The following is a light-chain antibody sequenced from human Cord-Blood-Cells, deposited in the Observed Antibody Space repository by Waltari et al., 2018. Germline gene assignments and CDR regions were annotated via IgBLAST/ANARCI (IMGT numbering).Light chain of an antibody. J-gene: IGLJ3*02. Sequence: QSALTQPASLSGSPGPSITTSCTGSSRDVGGYNYVSWYQQHPGKAPKLMIYDVSKRPSGVSNRFSGSKSGNTASLTISGLQAEDEADYYCSSYTSSSTWVFGGGTKLTVL. V-gene: IGLV2-14*01. CDR1: SRDVGGYNY. CDR2: DVS. CDR3: SSYTSSSTWV.